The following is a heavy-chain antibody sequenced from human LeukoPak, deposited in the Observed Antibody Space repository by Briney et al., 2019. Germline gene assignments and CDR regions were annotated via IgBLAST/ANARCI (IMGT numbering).Heavy chain of an antibody. V-gene: IGHV4-4*07. CDR2: IYTSGST. CDR1: GGSISSYY. D-gene: IGHD6-13*01. CDR3: ARDEAFRYSSSWYWFDP. Sequence: SETLSLTCTVSGGSISSYYWSWIRQPAGKGLEWIGRIYTSGSTNYNPSLKSRVTMSVDMSKNQFSLKLSSVTAADTAVYYCARDEAFRYSSSWYWFDPWGQGTLVTVSS. J-gene: IGHJ5*02.